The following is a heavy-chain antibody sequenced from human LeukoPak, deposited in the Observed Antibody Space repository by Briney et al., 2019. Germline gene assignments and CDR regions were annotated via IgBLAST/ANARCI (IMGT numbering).Heavy chain of an antibody. D-gene: IGHD3-3*01. CDR2: INHSGST. CDR3: ARSITIFGVGLLDY. Sequence: SETLSLTCAVSGGSFSGYYWSWVRQPPGKGLEWIGEINHSGSTNYNPSLKSRVTISVDTSKNQFSLELSSVTAADTAVYYCARSITIFGVGLLDYWGQGTLVTVSS. CDR1: GGSFSGYY. J-gene: IGHJ4*02. V-gene: IGHV4-34*01.